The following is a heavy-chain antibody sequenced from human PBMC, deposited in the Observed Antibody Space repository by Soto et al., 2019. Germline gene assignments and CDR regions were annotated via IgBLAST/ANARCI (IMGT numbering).Heavy chain of an antibody. CDR1: GGSISSDGSY. CDR3: AREASSSRAFDI. V-gene: IGHV4-31*03. J-gene: IGHJ3*02. Sequence: QVQLQESGPGLVKPSQTLSLTCTVSGGSISSDGSYWSWIRQHPGKRLEWIGYIYYSGSTYYNPSLKSRLTISVDTSKNQFSLKLSSVTAADTAVYYCAREASSSRAFDIWGQGTMVTVSS. D-gene: IGHD6-13*01. CDR2: IYYSGST.